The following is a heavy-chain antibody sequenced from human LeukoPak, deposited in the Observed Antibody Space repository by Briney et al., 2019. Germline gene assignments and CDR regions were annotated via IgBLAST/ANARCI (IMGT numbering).Heavy chain of an antibody. D-gene: IGHD2-15*01. V-gene: IGHV1-46*01. J-gene: IGHJ4*02. CDR1: GYTFTSYY. CDR3: ARDPNRYCSGGSCYPYYFGY. Sequence: ASVKVSCKASGYTFTSYYMHWVRQAPGQGLERMGIINPSGGSTSYAQKFQGRVTMTRDMSTSTVYMELSSLRSEDTAVYYCARDPNRYCSGGSCYPYYFGYWGQGTLVTVSS. CDR2: INPSGGST.